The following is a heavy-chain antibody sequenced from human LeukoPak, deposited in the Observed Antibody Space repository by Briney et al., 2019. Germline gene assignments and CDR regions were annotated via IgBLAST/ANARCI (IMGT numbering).Heavy chain of an antibody. CDR2: IYDSGST. V-gene: IGHV4-59*12. CDR1: GGSISSYY. J-gene: IGHJ5*02. Sequence: SETLSLTCTVSGGSISSYYWSWIRQPPGKGLEWIGYIYDSGSTNHNPSLKSRVTMSLDTLKNQLSLKVTSVTAADTAVYYCARDPRIVVVPEAHPIDYFDTWGQGILVTVSS. CDR3: ARDPRIVVVPEAHPIDYFDT. D-gene: IGHD2-2*01.